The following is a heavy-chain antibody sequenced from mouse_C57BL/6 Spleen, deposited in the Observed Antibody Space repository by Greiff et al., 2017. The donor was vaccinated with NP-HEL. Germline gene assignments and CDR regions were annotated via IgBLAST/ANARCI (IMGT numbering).Heavy chain of an antibody. V-gene: IGHV1-80*01. J-gene: IGHJ4*01. CDR3: ARTYGSSLRYYAMDY. D-gene: IGHD1-1*01. CDR2: IYPGDGDT. Sequence: QVQLKQSGAELVKPGASVKISCKASGYAFSSYWMNWVKQRPGKGLEWIGQIYPGDGDTNYNGKFKGKATLTADKSSSTAYMQLSSLTSEDSAVYFCARTYGSSLRYYAMDYWGQGTSVTVSS. CDR1: GYAFSSYW.